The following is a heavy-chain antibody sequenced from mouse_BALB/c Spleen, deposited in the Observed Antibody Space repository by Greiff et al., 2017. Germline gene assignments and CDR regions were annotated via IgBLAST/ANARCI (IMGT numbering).Heavy chain of an antibody. Sequence: EVQLQQSGAELVRPGALVKLSCKASGFNIKDYYMHWVKQRPEQGLEWIGWIDPENGNTIYDPKFQGKASITADTSSNTAYLQLSSLTSEDTAVYYCAREEGYYWAYWGQGTLVTVSA. J-gene: IGHJ3*01. D-gene: IGHD2-3*01. V-gene: IGHV14-1*02. CDR2: IDPENGNT. CDR3: AREEGYYWAY. CDR1: GFNIKDYY.